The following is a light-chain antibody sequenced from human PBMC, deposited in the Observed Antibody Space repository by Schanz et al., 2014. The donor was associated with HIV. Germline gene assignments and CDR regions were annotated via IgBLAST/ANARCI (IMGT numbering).Light chain of an antibody. V-gene: IGKV3D-20*02. CDR2: STS. J-gene: IGKJ1*01. Sequence: EIVLTQSPVILSLSPGERATLSCRASQTVSSNSLGWYQQKRGQVPRLLIYSTSRRANGIPDRFSGSGSGTDFTLTISSLEPEDFAVYYCQHRNNWPRTFGQGTKV. CDR1: QTVSSNS. CDR3: QHRNNWPRT.